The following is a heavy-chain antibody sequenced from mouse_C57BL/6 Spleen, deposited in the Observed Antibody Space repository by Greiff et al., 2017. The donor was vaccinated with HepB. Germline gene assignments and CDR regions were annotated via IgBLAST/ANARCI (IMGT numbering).Heavy chain of an antibody. CDR3: ARSSPYGSSYYAMNY. Sequence: QVQLQQSGAELVKPGASVKISCKASGYAFSSYWMNWVKQRPGKGLEWIGQIYPGDGDTNYNGKFKGKATLTADKSSSTAYMQLSSLTSEDSAVYFCARSSPYGSSYYAMNYWGQGTSVTVSS. D-gene: IGHD1-1*01. J-gene: IGHJ4*01. CDR1: GYAFSSYW. CDR2: IYPGDGDT. V-gene: IGHV1-80*01.